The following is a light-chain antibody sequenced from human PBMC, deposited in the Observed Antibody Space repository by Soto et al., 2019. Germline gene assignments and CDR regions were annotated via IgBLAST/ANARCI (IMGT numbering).Light chain of an antibody. CDR3: SSYSSNNNVL. CDR2: DVN. V-gene: IGLV2-14*03. Sequence: QSALTQPASVSGSPEQSITISCTGTSSDVGGYFHVSWYQHHPGKAPKPIIFDVNNRPPGISNRFSGSKSGSTASLTISGLQAEDEADYYCSSYSSNNNVLFGGGTKLTVL. J-gene: IGLJ2*01. CDR1: SSDVGGYFH.